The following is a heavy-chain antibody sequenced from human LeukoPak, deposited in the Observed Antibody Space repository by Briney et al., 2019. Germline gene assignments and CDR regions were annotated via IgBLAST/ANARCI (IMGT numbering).Heavy chain of an antibody. CDR3: ARDVSSGFELSSEPMDV. CDR2: ISGSGGST. V-gene: IGHV3-23*01. CDR1: GFTFSSYA. D-gene: IGHD6-19*01. Sequence: GGSLRLSCAASGFTFSSYAMSWVRQAPGKGLEWVSAISGSGGSTYYADSVKGRFTISRDNSKNTLYLQMNSLRAEDTAVYYCARDVSSGFELSSEPMDVWGKGTTVTVSS. J-gene: IGHJ6*03.